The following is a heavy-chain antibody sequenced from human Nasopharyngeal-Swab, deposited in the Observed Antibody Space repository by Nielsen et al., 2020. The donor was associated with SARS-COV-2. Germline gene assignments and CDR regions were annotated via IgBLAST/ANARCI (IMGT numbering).Heavy chain of an antibody. CDR1: GASFSSGSYY. Sequence: SETLSLTCSVSGASFSSGSYYWSWIRQHPGKGLEWIGYISYSGSTSYNPSLKSRITISVDTSKFQFSLMLTSVTAADTAVYYCARGFDYWGQGTLVTVSS. J-gene: IGHJ4*02. CDR2: ISYSGST. V-gene: IGHV4-31*03. CDR3: ARGFDY.